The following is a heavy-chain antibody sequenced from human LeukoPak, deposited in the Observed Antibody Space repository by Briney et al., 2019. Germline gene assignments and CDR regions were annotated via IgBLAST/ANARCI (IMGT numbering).Heavy chain of an antibody. J-gene: IGHJ4*02. CDR2: INHSGST. V-gene: IGHV4-34*01. D-gene: IGHD2-2*01. Sequence: TSETLSLTCAVYGGSFSGYYWSWIRQPPGKGLEWIGEINHSGSTNYNPSLKSRVTISVDTSKNQFSLKLSSVTAADTAVYYCASGYCSSTSCYGSFDYWGQGTLVTVSS. CDR1: GGSFSGYY. CDR3: ASGYCSSTSCYGSFDY.